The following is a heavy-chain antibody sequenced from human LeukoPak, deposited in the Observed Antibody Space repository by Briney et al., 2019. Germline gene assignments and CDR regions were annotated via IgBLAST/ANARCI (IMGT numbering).Heavy chain of an antibody. CDR2: IYYSGST. Sequence: SETLSLTCTVSGGSISSSSYYWGWIRQPPGKGLEWIGSIYYSGSTYYNPSLKSRVTISVDTSKNQFSLKLSSVTAADTAVYYCARIGGYSYGTLSYYYYYYMDVWGKGTTVTISS. V-gene: IGHV4-39*01. D-gene: IGHD5-18*01. CDR3: ARIGGYSYGTLSYYYYYYMDV. J-gene: IGHJ6*03. CDR1: GGSISSSSYY.